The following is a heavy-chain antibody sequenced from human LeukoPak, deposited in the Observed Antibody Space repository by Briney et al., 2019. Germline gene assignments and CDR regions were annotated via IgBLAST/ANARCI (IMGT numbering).Heavy chain of an antibody. J-gene: IGHJ4*02. D-gene: IGHD3-3*01. CDR2: IWYDGSNK. Sequence: GGSLRLSCAASGFTFSSYGMHWVRQAPGKGLEWVAVIWYDGSNKYYADSVKGRFTISRDNSTNTLYLQMTSLRAEDTAVYYCAGGEYDFWSGYYLGGLYWGQGTLVTVSS. V-gene: IGHV3-33*01. CDR1: GFTFSSYG. CDR3: AGGEYDFWSGYYLGGLY.